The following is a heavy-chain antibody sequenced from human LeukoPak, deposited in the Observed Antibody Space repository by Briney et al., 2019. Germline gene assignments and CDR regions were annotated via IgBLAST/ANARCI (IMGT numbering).Heavy chain of an antibody. D-gene: IGHD6-19*01. CDR3: AKAQGYSSGNYFDY. Sequence: GGSLRLSCAASGFTFSSYWMHWVRQAPGKGLEWVSAISGSGGSTYYADSVKGRFTISRDNSKNTLYLQMNSLRAEDTAVYYCAKAQGYSSGNYFDYWGQGTLVTVSS. CDR2: ISGSGGST. V-gene: IGHV3-23*01. J-gene: IGHJ4*02. CDR1: GFTFSSYW.